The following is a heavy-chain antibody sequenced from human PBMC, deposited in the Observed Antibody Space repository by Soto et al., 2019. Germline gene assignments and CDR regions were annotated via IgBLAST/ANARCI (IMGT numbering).Heavy chain of an antibody. CDR3: ARDKGRQQLGGNYYYITDI. CDR1: GGTFSSSA. V-gene: IGHV1-69*12. CDR2: IIPLFRTP. Sequence: QVQLVQSGAEVKKPGSSVKVSCKTSGGTFSSSAFSWVRQAPGQGLEWMGGIIPLFRTPDYGPRFQGRVTITADESAGTVYMELRGLRSEDTAVYFCARDKGRQQLGGNYYYITDIWGQGTTVTVSS. D-gene: IGHD3-3*02. J-gene: IGHJ6*02.